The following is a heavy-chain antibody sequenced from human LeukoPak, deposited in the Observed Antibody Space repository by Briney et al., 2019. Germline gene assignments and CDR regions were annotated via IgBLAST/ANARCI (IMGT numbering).Heavy chain of an antibody. Sequence: SETLSLTCTVSGGSISSGGYYWSWIRQPPGKGLEWIGYIYHSGSTYYNPSLKSRVTISVDRSKNQFSLKLSSVTAADTAVYYCARGNIPSPTTEPYFDYWGQGTLVTVSS. CDR3: ARGNIPSPTTEPYFDY. CDR2: IYHSGST. V-gene: IGHV4-30-2*01. D-gene: IGHD4-11*01. CDR1: GGSISSGGYY. J-gene: IGHJ4*02.